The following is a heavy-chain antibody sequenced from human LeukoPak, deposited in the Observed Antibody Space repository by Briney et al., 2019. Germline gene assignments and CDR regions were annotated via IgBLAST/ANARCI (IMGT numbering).Heavy chain of an antibody. D-gene: IGHD6-19*01. CDR2: IYYSGST. CDR1: GGSISSYY. J-gene: IGHJ4*02. V-gene: IGHV4-59*08. Sequence: PSETLSLTCTVSGGSISSYYWSWIRQPPGKGLEWIGYIYYSGSTNYNPSLKSRVTISVDTSKNQFSLKLSSVTAADTAVYYCARQGWYSDSFDYWGQGTLVTVSS. CDR3: ARQGWYSDSFDY.